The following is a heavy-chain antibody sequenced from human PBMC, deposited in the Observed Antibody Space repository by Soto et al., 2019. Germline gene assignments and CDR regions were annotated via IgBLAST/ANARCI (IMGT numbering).Heavy chain of an antibody. J-gene: IGHJ4*02. CDR3: ARDPWAADY. CDR2: IYSGGST. Sequence: EVQLVESGGGLVQPGGSLRLSCAASGFTVSTKYMSWVRQAPGKGLEWVSVIYSGGSTFYADSVRGRFTISRDSSKHTVNLQMNSLRAEDTAVYYCARDPWAADYWGQGTLVTVSS. D-gene: IGHD3-16*01. V-gene: IGHV3-66*01. CDR1: GFTVSTKY.